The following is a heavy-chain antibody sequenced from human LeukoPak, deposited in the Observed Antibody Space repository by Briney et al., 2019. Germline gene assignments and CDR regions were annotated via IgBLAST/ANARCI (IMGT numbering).Heavy chain of an antibody. CDR3: ASAYGDYGLDY. CDR2: IWYDGSNK. V-gene: IGHV3-33*01. D-gene: IGHD4-17*01. Sequence: GGSLRLSCVVSGITFGTYGMHWVRQAPGMGLEWVAVIWYDGSNKWYADSVRGRFTISRDNSNNTLYLEMSSLGAEDTATYYCASAYGDYGLDYWGQGTLVTVSS. CDR1: GITFGTYG. J-gene: IGHJ4*02.